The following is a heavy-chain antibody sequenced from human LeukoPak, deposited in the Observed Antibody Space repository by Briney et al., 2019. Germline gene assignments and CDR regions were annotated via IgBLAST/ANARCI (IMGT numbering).Heavy chain of an antibody. V-gene: IGHV3-74*01. CDR3: ARGDIVVVPAAIATSDYYGMDV. Sequence: PGGSLRLSCAASGFTFSSYWMHWVRQAPGKGLVWVSRINSDGSSTSYADSVKGRFTISRDNAKNTLYLQVNSLRAEDTAVYYCARGDIVVVPAAIATSDYYGMDVWGQGTTVTVSS. CDR1: GFTFSSYW. CDR2: INSDGSST. J-gene: IGHJ6*02. D-gene: IGHD2-2*01.